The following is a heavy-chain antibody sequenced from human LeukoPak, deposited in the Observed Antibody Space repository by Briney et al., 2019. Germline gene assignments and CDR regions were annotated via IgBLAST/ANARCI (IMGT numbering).Heavy chain of an antibody. CDR1: GFNVSSSY. J-gene: IGHJ6*02. V-gene: IGHV3-53*01. CDR2: IYSGGST. Sequence: GGSLRLSCAASGFNVSSSYVSWVRQAPGKGLEWVSLIYSGGSTYYPDSVKGRFTISRDNSKNTLYLQMNSLRAEDTAVYYCARDRVTMVRRIYYYYGVDVWGQGTTVTVSS. D-gene: IGHD3-10*01. CDR3: ARDRVTMVRRIYYYYGVDV.